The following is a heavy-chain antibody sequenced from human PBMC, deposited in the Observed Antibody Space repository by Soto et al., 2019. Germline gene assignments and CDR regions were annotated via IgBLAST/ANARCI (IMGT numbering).Heavy chain of an antibody. J-gene: IGHJ4*02. Sequence: GGSLRLSCAASGFTFSTSAMSWVRQAPGTGLEWVSTFSDSGSGTYSADSVKGRFTVSRDNSKNTLYLEMNSLRAEDTAVYYCAKGGAGHSPFDYWGQGFPVTVSS. CDR1: GFTFSTSA. V-gene: IGHV3-23*01. D-gene: IGHD6-19*01. CDR3: AKGGAGHSPFDY. CDR2: FSDSGSGT.